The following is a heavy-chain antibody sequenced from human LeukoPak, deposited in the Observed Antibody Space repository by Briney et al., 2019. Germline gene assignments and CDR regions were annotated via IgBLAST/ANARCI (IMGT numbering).Heavy chain of an antibody. CDR1: GGSISSGDYY. CDR2: IYYSGST. J-gene: IGHJ3*01. Sequence: SQTLSLTCTVSGGSISSGDYYWRWIRQPPGKGLEWIGYIYYSGSTYYNPSLQSRVTISVDTSKNQFSLKLSSVTAADTAVYYCARDAPVGATSWGQGTMVTVSS. V-gene: IGHV4-30-4*08. CDR3: ARDAPVGATS. D-gene: IGHD1-26*01.